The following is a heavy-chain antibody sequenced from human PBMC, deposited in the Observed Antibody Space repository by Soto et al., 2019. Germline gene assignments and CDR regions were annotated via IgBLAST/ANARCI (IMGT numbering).Heavy chain of an antibody. J-gene: IGHJ4*02. D-gene: IGHD6-6*01. CDR1: GYSFSSYW. CDR3: AKYWDSSSYFDY. Sequence: PGESLKISCKGSGYSFSSYWIGWVRQMPGKGLEWMGIIYPGGSDTRYSPSFQGHVTISADKSINTAYLQWSSLKASDTATYYCAKYWDSSSYFDYWGQGTLVTVSS. V-gene: IGHV5-51*01. CDR2: IYPGGSDT.